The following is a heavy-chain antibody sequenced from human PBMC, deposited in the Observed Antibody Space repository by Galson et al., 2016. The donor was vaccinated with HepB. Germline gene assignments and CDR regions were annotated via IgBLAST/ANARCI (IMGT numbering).Heavy chain of an antibody. CDR1: GFTFSSYG. V-gene: IGHV3-33*01. J-gene: IGHJ4*02. CDR2: IWSDGDNK. Sequence: SLRLSCAASGFTFSSYGMHWVRQAPGKGLEWVAVIWSDGDNKNYADSVKGRFTISRDNSKSTLSLQMNSLRVEDTAVYYCAREPSWNDYYFDYRGQGSLVTVSS. CDR3: AREPSWNDYYFDY. D-gene: IGHD1-1*01.